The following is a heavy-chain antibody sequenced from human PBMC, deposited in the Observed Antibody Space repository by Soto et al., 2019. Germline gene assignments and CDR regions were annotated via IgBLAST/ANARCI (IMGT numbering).Heavy chain of an antibody. D-gene: IGHD3-16*01. V-gene: IGHV1-69*13. CDR3: ARGARDYDYVSDY. Sequence: SVKVSCKASGGTFSSYAISWVRQAPGQGLEWMGGIIPIFGTANYAQKFQGRVTITADESTSTAYMELSSLRSEDTAVYYCARGARDYDYVSDYWGQGTLVTVSS. CDR2: IIPIFGTA. J-gene: IGHJ4*02. CDR1: GGTFSSYA.